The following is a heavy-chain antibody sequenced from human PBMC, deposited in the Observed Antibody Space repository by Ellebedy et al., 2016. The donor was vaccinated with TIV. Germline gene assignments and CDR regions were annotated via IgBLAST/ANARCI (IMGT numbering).Heavy chain of an antibody. V-gene: IGHV3-33*08. CDR2: IWYDGTIK. D-gene: IGHD2-21*02. CDR1: GFTFSSYA. CDR3: ARENIVVVTADY. J-gene: IGHJ4*02. Sequence: PGGSLRLSCAASGFTFSSYAMIWVRQAPGTGLERVALIWYDGTIKYYSDSAKGRFTITKDNSKDKLYLQMNSLRAEDTAEYYCARENIVVVTADYWGQGTLVTVSS.